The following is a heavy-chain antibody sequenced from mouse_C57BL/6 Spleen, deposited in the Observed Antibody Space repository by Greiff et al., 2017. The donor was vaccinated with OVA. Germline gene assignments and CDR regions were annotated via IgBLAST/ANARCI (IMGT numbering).Heavy chain of an antibody. V-gene: IGHV1-64*01. Sequence: VQLQQPGAELVKPGASVKLSCKASGYTFTSYWMHWVKQRPGQGLEWIGMIHPNSGSTNYNEKFKSKATLTVDKSSSTAYMQLSSLTSEDSAVYYCARFYGIISSGYFDYWGQGTTLTVSS. J-gene: IGHJ2*01. CDR2: IHPNSGST. D-gene: IGHD3-2*02. CDR3: ARFYGIISSGYFDY. CDR1: GYTFTSYW.